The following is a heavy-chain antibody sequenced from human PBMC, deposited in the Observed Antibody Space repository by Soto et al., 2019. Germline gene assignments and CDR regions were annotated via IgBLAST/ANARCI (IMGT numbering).Heavy chain of an antibody. J-gene: IGHJ6*02. CDR3: AASIFYYGMDV. CDR1: GFTFSAFG. CDR2: ISYDGILK. Sequence: PGGSLRLSCEASGFTFSAFGMHWVRQAPGKGLEWVAIISYDGILKYYADSVKGRFTISRDTSKSALYLQMNSLRPEDTAIYYCAASIFYYGMDVWGQGTTVTV. V-gene: IGHV3-30*03.